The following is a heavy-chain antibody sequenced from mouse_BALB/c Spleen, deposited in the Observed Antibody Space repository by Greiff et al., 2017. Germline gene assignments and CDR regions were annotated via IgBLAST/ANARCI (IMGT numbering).Heavy chain of an antibody. D-gene: IGHD2-1*01. CDR3: ARGNYEGYAMDY. CDR1: GYTFTSYW. V-gene: IGHV1S81*02. CDR2: INPSNGRT. Sequence: VQLQQPGAELVKPGASVKLSCKASGYTFTSYWMHWVKQRPGQGLEWIGEINPSNGRTNYNEKFKSKATLTVDKSSSTAYMQLSSLTSEDSAVYYCARGNYEGYAMDYWGQGTSVTVSS. J-gene: IGHJ4*01.